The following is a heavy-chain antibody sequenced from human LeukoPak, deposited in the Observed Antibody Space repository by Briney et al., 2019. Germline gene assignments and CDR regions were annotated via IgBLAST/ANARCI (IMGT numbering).Heavy chain of an antibody. V-gene: IGHV1-18*01. CDR2: ISAYNGNT. CDR1: GYTFTSYG. J-gene: IGHJ4*02. CDR3: ARDIGRHLVFPYYMDV. D-gene: IGHD1-26*01. Sequence: ASVKVSCKASGYTFTSYGISWVRQAPGQGLEWMGWISAYNGNTNYAQKLQGRVTMTTDTSTSTAYMELRSLRSDDTAVYYCARDIGRHLVFPYYMDVWGPGTLVTVSS.